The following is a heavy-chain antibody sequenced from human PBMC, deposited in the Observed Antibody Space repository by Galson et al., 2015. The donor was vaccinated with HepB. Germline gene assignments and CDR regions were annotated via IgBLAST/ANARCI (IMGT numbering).Heavy chain of an antibody. CDR2: ISSSSSYT. Sequence: SLRLSCAASGFTFSDFFMSWIRQAPGKGLEWVSYISSSSSYTNYADSVKGRFTISRDNTKRSLFLQMNSLRAEDTAVYYCARDRKAAAAVDYWGQGTLVTVSS. V-gene: IGHV3-11*05. J-gene: IGHJ4*02. CDR3: ARDRKAAAAVDY. D-gene: IGHD6-13*01. CDR1: GFTFSDFF.